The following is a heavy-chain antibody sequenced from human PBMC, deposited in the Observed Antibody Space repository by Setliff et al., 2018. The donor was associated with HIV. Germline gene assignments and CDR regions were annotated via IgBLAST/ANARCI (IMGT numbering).Heavy chain of an antibody. CDR3: VRDPTASGGRPDAFDI. D-gene: IGHD1-1*01. CDR1: RFSFSTFW. Sequence: GGSLRLSCATSRFSFSTFWMTWVRQTPGKGLEWIASISPDGNRNHCVGSVKGRFTASRDNAKSSLYLQMNSLRVEDTALYYCVRDPTASGGRPDAFDIWGQGTLVTVSS. J-gene: IGHJ3*02. CDR2: ISPDGNRN. V-gene: IGHV3-7*03.